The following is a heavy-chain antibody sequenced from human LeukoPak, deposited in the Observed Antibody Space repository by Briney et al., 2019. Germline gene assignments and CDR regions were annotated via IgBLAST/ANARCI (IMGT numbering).Heavy chain of an antibody. CDR3: ARFGLMVRAVITLLTHIPVETYYFDY. D-gene: IGHD3-10*01. CDR2: IYYSGST. J-gene: IGHJ4*02. CDR1: GGSISSGGYY. V-gene: IGHV4-31*03. Sequence: PSETLSLTCTVSGGSISSGGYYWSWIRQHPGKGLEWIGYIYYSGSTYYNPSLKSRVTISVDTSKNQFPLKLSSVTAADTAVYYCARFGLMVRAVITLLTHIPVETYYFDYWGQGTLVTVSS.